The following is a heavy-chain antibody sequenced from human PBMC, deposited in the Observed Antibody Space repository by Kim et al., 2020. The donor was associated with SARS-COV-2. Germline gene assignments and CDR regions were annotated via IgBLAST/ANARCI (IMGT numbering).Heavy chain of an antibody. CDR3: AKSSSPARYCSGGSCRSLMDV. V-gene: IGHV3-23*01. Sequence: SLRLSCAASGFTFSSYAMSWVRQAPGKGLEWVSAISGSGGSTYYADSVKGRFTISRDNSKNTLYLQMNSLRAEDTAVYYCAKSSSPARYCSGGSCRSLMDVWGQGTTVTVSS. D-gene: IGHD2-15*01. CDR2: ISGSGGST. J-gene: IGHJ6*02. CDR1: GFTFSSYA.